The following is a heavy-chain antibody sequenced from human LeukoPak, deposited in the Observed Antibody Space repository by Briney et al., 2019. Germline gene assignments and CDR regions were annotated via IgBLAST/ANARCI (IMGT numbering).Heavy chain of an antibody. Sequence: ASVKVSCKASGYTFTTFGLSWVRQAPGQGLEWMGWISAYNGNTRYTQKLQGRVTMTTDTSTTTAYMELRSLGSDDTAVYYCARDVRYSYGSQYCDYWGQGTLVTVSP. J-gene: IGHJ4*02. V-gene: IGHV1-18*01. CDR2: ISAYNGNT. D-gene: IGHD5-18*01. CDR1: GYTFTTFG. CDR3: ARDVRYSYGSQYCDY.